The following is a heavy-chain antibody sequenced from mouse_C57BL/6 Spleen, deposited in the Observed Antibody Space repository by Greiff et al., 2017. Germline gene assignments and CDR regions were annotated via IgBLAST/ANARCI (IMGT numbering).Heavy chain of an antibody. D-gene: IGHD2-5*01. J-gene: IGHJ4*01. CDR1: GYSFTDYN. V-gene: IGHV1-39*01. CDR2: INPNYGTT. CDR3: ARGAYYSNLYAMDY. Sequence: VHVKQSGPELVKPGASVKISCKASGYSFTDYNMNWVKQSNGKSLEWIGVINPNYGTTSYNQKFKGKATLTVDQSSSTAYMQLNSLTSEDSAVYYCARGAYYSNLYAMDYWGQGTSVTVSS.